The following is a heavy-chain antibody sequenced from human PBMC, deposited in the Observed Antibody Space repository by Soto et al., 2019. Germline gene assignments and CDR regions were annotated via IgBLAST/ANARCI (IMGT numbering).Heavy chain of an antibody. J-gene: IGHJ4*02. V-gene: IGHV1-69*13. Sequence: SVKISCKASGYTFTSYAISWVRQAPGQGLEWMGGIIPIFGTANYAQKFQGRVTITADESTSTAYMELSSLRSEDTAVYYCARDYYDSSGYYNYFDYWGQGTLVTVSS. CDR3: ARDYYDSSGYYNYFDY. CDR2: IIPIFGTA. CDR1: GYTFTSYA. D-gene: IGHD3-22*01.